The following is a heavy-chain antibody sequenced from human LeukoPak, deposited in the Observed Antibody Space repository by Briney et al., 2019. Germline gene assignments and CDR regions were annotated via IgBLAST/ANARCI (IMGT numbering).Heavy chain of an antibody. Sequence: PGGSLRLSCAASGFTFSSYGMHWVRQAPGKGLEWVAFIRYDGSNKYYADSVKGRFTISRDNSKNTLYLQMNSLRAEDTAVYYCAKGVFSKSGAFDIWGQGTMVTVSS. CDR1: GFTFSSYG. CDR3: AKGVFSKSGAFDI. D-gene: IGHD6-13*01. V-gene: IGHV3-30*02. CDR2: IRYDGSNK. J-gene: IGHJ3*02.